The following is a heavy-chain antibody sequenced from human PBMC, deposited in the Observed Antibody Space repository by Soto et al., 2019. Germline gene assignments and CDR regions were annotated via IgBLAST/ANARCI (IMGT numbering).Heavy chain of an antibody. CDR3: ARDDGWNYRYYDMEV. Sequence: QVHLVQSGTEVKKPGSSVKVSCKASGGTFSSSGFSWVRQAPGQGLEWMGGIIPVFGSANYAQKFQGRVTITADESTSTAYMELSSLRSQDTAVYFCARDDGWNYRYYDMEVWGQGTTVTVSS. D-gene: IGHD1-7*01. V-gene: IGHV1-69*01. CDR2: IIPVFGSA. J-gene: IGHJ6*02. CDR1: GGTFSSSG.